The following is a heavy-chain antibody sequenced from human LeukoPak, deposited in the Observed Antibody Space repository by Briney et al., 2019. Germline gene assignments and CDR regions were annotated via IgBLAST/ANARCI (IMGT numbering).Heavy chain of an antibody. CDR2: IFSTGST. CDR3: ARRGGHGGSFDY. D-gene: IGHD4-23*01. J-gene: IGHJ4*02. CDR1: GGSIGRGSYY. Sequence: PSETLSLTCAVSGGSIGRGSYYWGWIRQPAGKAPEWIGRIFSTGSTSYNPSLKSRVTISVDTSKNQFSLKLSSVTAADTAVYYCARRGGHGGSFDYWGQGTLVTVSS. V-gene: IGHV4-61*02.